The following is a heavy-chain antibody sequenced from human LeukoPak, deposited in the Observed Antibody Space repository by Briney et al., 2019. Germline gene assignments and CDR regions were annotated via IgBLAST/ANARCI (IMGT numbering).Heavy chain of an antibody. D-gene: IGHD6-13*01. J-gene: IGHJ2*01. Sequence: PSETLSLTCTVSGGSMSSYYWNWIRQPPGKGLEWIGYKDYSGSTNYNRSLKSRVTISVDTSKNQFSLKLSSVTAADTAVYYCARVYYSSSYDYWYFDLWGRGTLVTVSS. V-gene: IGHV4-59*01. CDR2: KDYSGST. CDR3: ARVYYSSSYDYWYFDL. CDR1: GGSMSSYY.